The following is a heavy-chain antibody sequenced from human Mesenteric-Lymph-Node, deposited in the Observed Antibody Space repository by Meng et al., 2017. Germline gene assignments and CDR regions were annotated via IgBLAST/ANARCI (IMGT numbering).Heavy chain of an antibody. CDR1: GFTFSSYE. Sequence: GESLNISYAASGFTFSSYEMNWVRPAPGKGLEWVSVIYSCGSTYYADSVRGRFTISRDNAKNSLDLQMNSLRAEDTAVYYCETTNALTYWGPGTLVTVSS. J-gene: IGHJ4*02. CDR2: IYSCGST. CDR3: ETTNALTY. D-gene: IGHD2-8*01. V-gene: IGHV3-48*03.